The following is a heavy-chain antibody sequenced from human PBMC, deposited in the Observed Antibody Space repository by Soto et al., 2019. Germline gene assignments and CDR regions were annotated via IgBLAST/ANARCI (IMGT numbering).Heavy chain of an antibody. CDR2: IYWDDDK. Sequence: SGPTLVKPTQTLTLTCTFSGFSLSTSGVGVGWIRQPPGKALEWLALIYWDDDKRYSPSLKSRLTITKDTSKNQVVLTMTNMDPVDTATYYCAHRPYDFWSTVGPQWFDPWGQGTLVTVSS. V-gene: IGHV2-5*02. J-gene: IGHJ5*02. CDR3: AHRPYDFWSTVGPQWFDP. D-gene: IGHD3-3*01. CDR1: GFSLSTSGVG.